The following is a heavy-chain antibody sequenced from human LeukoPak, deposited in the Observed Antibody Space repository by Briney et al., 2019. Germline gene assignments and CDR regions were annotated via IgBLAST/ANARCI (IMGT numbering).Heavy chain of an antibody. D-gene: IGHD4/OR15-4a*01. V-gene: IGHV4-59*10. Sequence: PSETLSLTCAVYGGSFSGYYWSWIRQPAGKGLEWIGRIYTSGSTNYNPSLKSRVTMSVDTSKNQFSLKLSSVTAADTAVYYCARAAQVRVNYFDYWGQGTLVTVSS. CDR1: GGSFSGYY. CDR2: IYTSGST. J-gene: IGHJ4*02. CDR3: ARAAQVRVNYFDY.